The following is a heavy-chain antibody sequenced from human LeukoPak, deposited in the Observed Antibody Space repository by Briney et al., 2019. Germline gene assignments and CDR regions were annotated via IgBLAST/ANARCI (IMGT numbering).Heavy chain of an antibody. Sequence: ASVKVSCKASGYTFTRYYMHWVRQAPGQGLEWMGGINPSGGSTSYAQKFQGRVTMTSDTSTSTVYMELSSLGSEDTAVYDCARGPMTTADYWGQGTLVTVSS. V-gene: IGHV1-46*01. D-gene: IGHD4-17*01. CDR3: ARGPMTTADY. CDR2: INPSGGST. CDR1: GYTFTRYY. J-gene: IGHJ4*02.